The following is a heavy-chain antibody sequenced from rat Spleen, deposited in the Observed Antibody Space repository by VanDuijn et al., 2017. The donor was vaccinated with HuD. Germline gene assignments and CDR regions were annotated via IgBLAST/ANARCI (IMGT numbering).Heavy chain of an antibody. Sequence: EVQLVESGGGLVQPGRSLKLSCAASGFTFSNYGMHWIRQAPTKGLEWVASIGTGGGNTYYRDSVKGRFTISRDNAKNTLYLQMDSLRSEDTATYYCARETGYNSYFDYWGQGVMVTVSS. V-gene: IGHV5-19*01. CDR2: IGTGGGNT. CDR3: ARETGYNSYFDY. CDR1: GFTFSNYG. J-gene: IGHJ2*01. D-gene: IGHD1-4*01.